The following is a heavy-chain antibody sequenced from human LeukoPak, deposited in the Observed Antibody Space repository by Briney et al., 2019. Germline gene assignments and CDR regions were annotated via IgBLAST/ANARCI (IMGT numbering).Heavy chain of an antibody. V-gene: IGHV4-34*01. CDR3: ARDPSQPLPSKGYYYYGMDV. CDR1: GGSFSGYY. D-gene: IGHD2-2*01. Sequence: SETLSLTCAVYGGSFSGYYWSWIRQPPGKGLEWIGEINHSGSTNYNPSLKSRVTISVDTSKNQFSLKLSSVTAAGAAVYYCARDPSQPLPSKGYYYYGMDVWGQGTTVTVSS. CDR2: INHSGST. J-gene: IGHJ6*02.